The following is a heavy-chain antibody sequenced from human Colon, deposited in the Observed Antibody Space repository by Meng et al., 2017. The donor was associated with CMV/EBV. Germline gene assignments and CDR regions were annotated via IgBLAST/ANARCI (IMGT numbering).Heavy chain of an antibody. J-gene: IGHJ3*02. CDR3: ARESSTSYDAFHM. CDR2: IKYDGSEK. V-gene: IGHV3-7*01. D-gene: IGHD1-26*01. CDR1: AFTFRSYW. Sequence: GGSLRLSCADSAFTFRSYWMSWVRQAPGKGLEWVANIKYDGSEKYYVDSVRGRFTISRDNARNSLYLQMDSLRVEDTAVYYCARESSTSYDAFHMWGQGTVVTVSS.